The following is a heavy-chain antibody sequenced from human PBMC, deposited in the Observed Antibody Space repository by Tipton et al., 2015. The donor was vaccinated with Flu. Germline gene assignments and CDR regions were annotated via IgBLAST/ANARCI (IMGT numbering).Heavy chain of an antibody. Sequence: TLSLTCTVSGGSIVDSSYYWDWIRQPPGKGLEWIGSIYYYGNTYYNPSLKSRLTMSVDTSKNQFSLTLSSVTAADTAVYYCARRGGGYKYLYGMGVWGQGTTVIVSS. J-gene: IGHJ6*02. CDR3: ARRGGGYKYLYGMGV. CDR2: IYYYGNT. D-gene: IGHD5-12*01. CDR1: GGSIVDSSYY. V-gene: IGHV4-39*01.